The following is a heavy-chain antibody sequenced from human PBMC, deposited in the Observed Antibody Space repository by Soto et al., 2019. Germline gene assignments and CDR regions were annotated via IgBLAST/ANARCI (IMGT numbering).Heavy chain of an antibody. J-gene: IGHJ5*02. Sequence: QVQLVESGGGVVQPGRSLRLSCAASGFTFSSYAMHWVRQAPGTGLEWVAVISYDGSNKYYADSVKGRFTISRDNSKNTLYLQMNSLRAEDTAVYYCARGLWFGELVGNWCDPWGQGTLVTVSA. V-gene: IGHV3-30-3*01. CDR2: ISYDGSNK. D-gene: IGHD3-10*01. CDR3: ARGLWFGELVGNWCDP. CDR1: GFTFSSYA.